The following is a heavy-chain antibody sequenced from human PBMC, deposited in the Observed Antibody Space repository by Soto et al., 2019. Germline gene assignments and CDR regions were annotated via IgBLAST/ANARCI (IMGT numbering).Heavy chain of an antibody. CDR2: IIPIFGKA. J-gene: IGHJ4*02. D-gene: IGHD3-16*01. CDR3: ASSSRYLDWGGY. V-gene: IGHV1-69*13. Sequence: SVKVSCQVSGGTFSRYAISWLRLAPGQGLEWMGGIIPIFGKANYAQKFQGRVTITADESTSTAYMELSSLRSEDTAVYYCASSSRYLDWGGYWGQGTLVTVSS. CDR1: GGTFSRYA.